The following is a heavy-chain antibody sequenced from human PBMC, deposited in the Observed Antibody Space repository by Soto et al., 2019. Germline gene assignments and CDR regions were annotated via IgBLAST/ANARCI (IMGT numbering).Heavy chain of an antibody. D-gene: IGHD2-15*01. CDR2: IDPSDAFT. J-gene: IGHJ4*03. CDR3: AREHDTQYSHSM. CDR1: GYTFTDHW. V-gene: IGHV5-10-1*01. Sequence: GESLKISCQGSGYTFTDHWISWVRQMPGKVLQWVGRIDPSDAFTLYSASFEGHVTLSVDKSSTTAYLQWSSLMASDSGMYYCAREHDTQYSHSMWGQATMVTVS.